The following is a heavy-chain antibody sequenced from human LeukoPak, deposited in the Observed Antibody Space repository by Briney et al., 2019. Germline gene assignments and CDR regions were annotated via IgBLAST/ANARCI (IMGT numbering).Heavy chain of an antibody. CDR3: ARDRRMADDILTGYYTRAFDI. CDR2: IIPIFGTA. Sequence: SVKVSCKASGGTFSSCAISWVRQAPGQGLEWMGRIIPIFGTANYAQNFQGRVTITTDESTSTAYMELSSLISEDTAVYYCARDRRMADDILTGYYTRAFDIWGQGTMVTVSS. CDR1: GGTFSSCA. D-gene: IGHD3-9*01. J-gene: IGHJ3*02. V-gene: IGHV1-69*05.